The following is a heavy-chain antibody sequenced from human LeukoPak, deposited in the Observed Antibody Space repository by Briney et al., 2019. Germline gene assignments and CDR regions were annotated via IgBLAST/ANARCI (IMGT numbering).Heavy chain of an antibody. J-gene: IGHJ4*02. V-gene: IGHV1-2*02. CDR1: GYAFNDYN. D-gene: IGHD2-15*01. CDR3: ARRFCSGGSCIPDY. Sequence: ASVKVSCKPSGYAFNDYNVYWVRQAPEHGLEWMGWINPKTGGTVYAQRFQGRVTMTRDTSIRTAYMEMSRLRHDDTAVYYCARRFCSGGSCIPDYWGQGTLVTVSS. CDR2: INPKTGGT.